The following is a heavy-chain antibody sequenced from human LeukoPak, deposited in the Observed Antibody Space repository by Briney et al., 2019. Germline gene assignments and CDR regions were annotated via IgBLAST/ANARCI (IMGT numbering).Heavy chain of an antibody. Sequence: QPGGSLGLSCAVSGFSVSGYWMTWVRQAPGKGLEWVANIKQDGSEKNYVDSVKGRFTISRDNAENSLFLQMNSLRVEDTAVYYCAREWQGGIAAAGTRIEGDYWGQGTLVAVSS. D-gene: IGHD6-13*01. CDR2: IKQDGSEK. J-gene: IGHJ4*02. CDR3: AREWQGGIAAAGTRIEGDY. V-gene: IGHV3-7*01. CDR1: GFSVSGYW.